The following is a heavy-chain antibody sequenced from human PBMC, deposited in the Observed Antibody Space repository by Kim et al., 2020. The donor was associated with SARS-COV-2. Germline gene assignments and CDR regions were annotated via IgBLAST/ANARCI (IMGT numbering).Heavy chain of an antibody. CDR1: GFTFSSYA. V-gene: IGHV3-23*01. D-gene: IGHD6-19*01. CDR2: ISGSGGST. CDR3: AKDRKWLVLFDY. J-gene: IGHJ4*02. Sequence: GGSLRLSCAASGFTFSSYAMSSVRQAPGKGLEWVSAISGSGGSTYYADSVKGRFTISRDNSKNTLYLQMNSLRAEDTAVYYCAKDRKWLVLFDYWGQGTLVTVSS.